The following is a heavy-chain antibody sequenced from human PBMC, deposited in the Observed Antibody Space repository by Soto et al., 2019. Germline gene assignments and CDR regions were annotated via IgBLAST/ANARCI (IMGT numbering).Heavy chain of an antibody. J-gene: IGHJ4*02. V-gene: IGHV3-74*03. Sequence: PGGSLRLSCAASGFTFSSYWMHWVRQDVGKGLLWVSSIKADGTVTQYADSVKGRFTVSRDNAKNTLYLQMNSLRAEDTAVYYCAKDLSWGQCDYWGQGALVTVSS. CDR3: AKDLSWGQCDY. CDR2: IKADGTVT. CDR1: GFTFSSYW. D-gene: IGHD3-16*01.